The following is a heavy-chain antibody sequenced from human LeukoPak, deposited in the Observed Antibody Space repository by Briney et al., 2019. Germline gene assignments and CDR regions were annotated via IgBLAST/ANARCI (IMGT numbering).Heavy chain of an antibody. J-gene: IGHJ1*01. CDR1: GYTFTSYG. Sequence: ASVKVSCKASGYTFTSYGISWVRQAPGQGLEWMGWISAYNGNTNYAQKLQGRVTMTTDTSTSTAYMELRSLRSEDTAVYYCATYRSPWSPRFEYFQHWGQGTLVTVSS. D-gene: IGHD6-13*01. CDR2: ISAYNGNT. V-gene: IGHV1-18*01. CDR3: ATYRSPWSPRFEYFQH.